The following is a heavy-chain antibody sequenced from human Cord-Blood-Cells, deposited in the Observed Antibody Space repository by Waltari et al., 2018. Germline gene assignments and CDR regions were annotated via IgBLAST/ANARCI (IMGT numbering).Heavy chain of an antibody. J-gene: IGHJ6*02. D-gene: IGHD4-17*01. Sequence: EVQLLESGGGLVQPGGSLRLSCAASGCTFSSYAMSWVRQAPGKGLEWVSAISGSGGSTYYADSVKGRFTISRDNSKNTLYLQMNSLRAEDTAVYYCAKDLLRNYGDYWIEYYYYYGMDVWGQGP. V-gene: IGHV3-23*01. CDR2: ISGSGGST. CDR1: GCTFSSYA. CDR3: AKDLLRNYGDYWIEYYYYYGMDV.